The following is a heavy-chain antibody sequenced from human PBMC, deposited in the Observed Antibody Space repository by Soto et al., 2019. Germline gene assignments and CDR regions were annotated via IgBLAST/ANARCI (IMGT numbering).Heavy chain of an antibody. Sequence: EVQLLESGGKLVQPGGSLTLSCAASGFTFSTYAMAWVRQAPGKGLEWVSGVSASGLNTDYADPVKGRFYISRDNSKNTVSLHMNSLRAEDTALYSCAKDRPRSTSGYFFDYWGQGTRVTVSS. J-gene: IGHJ4*02. CDR3: AKDRPRSTSGYFFDY. D-gene: IGHD2-2*01. V-gene: IGHV3-23*01. CDR1: GFTFSTYA. CDR2: VSASGLNT.